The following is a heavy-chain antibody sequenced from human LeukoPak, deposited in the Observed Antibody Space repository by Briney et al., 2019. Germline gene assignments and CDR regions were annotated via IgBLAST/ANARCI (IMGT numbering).Heavy chain of an antibody. CDR2: IWYDGSNK. V-gene: IGHV3-33*06. J-gene: IGHJ5*02. Sequence: GGSLRLSCAASGFTFSSYGMHWVRQAPGKGLEWVAVIWYDGSNKYYADSVKGRFTISRDNSKNTLYLQMNSLRAEDTAVYYCAKDNPDYSDDHWGQGTLVTVSS. CDR3: AKDNPDYSDDH. D-gene: IGHD4-11*01. CDR1: GFTFSSYG.